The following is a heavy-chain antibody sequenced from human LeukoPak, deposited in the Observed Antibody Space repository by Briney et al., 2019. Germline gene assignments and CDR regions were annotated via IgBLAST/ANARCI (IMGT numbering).Heavy chain of an antibody. D-gene: IGHD3-22*01. V-gene: IGHV3-30*18. CDR1: GYTFSGYA. Sequence: PGRSLRLSCVASGYTFSGYAIHWVRQAPGKGLEWVAVISYDGSNKYYADSVKGRFTISRDNSKNTLYLQMNSLRAEDTAVYYCAKQATYYYDSSGYLPYYFDYWGQGTLVTVSS. CDR2: ISYDGSNK. J-gene: IGHJ4*02. CDR3: AKQATYYYDSSGYLPYYFDY.